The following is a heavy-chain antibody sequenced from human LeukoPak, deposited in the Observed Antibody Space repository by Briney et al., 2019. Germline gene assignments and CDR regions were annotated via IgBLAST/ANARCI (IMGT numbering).Heavy chain of an antibody. CDR1: GYTFTSYG. J-gene: IGHJ4*02. CDR2: ISAYNGNT. V-gene: IGHV1-18*01. CDR3: AANQLSKWELLDFDY. D-gene: IGHD1-26*01. Sequence: VASVKVSCTASGYTFTSYGISWVRQAPGQGLEWMGWISAYNGNTNYAQKLQGRVTMTTDTSTSTAYMELRSLRSDDTAVYYCAANQLSKWELLDFDYWGQGTLVTVSS.